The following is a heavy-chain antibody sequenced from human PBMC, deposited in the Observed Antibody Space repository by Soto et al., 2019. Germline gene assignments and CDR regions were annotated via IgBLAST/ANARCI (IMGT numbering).Heavy chain of an antibody. D-gene: IGHD6-19*01. CDR1: GDSISTFY. V-gene: IGHV4-4*07. J-gene: IGHJ4*02. Sequence: QVQLQESGPGLVKPSETLSLTCTVSGDSISTFYWSWIRQPAGKGLEWIGRIYTSGDTNYNPSLKSRVTMSLDTSKNQFSLKLRSVTAADTAVYYCARDYTETVAGPTPSYLDYWGQGTLVTVSS. CDR3: ARDYTETVAGPTPSYLDY. CDR2: IYTSGDT.